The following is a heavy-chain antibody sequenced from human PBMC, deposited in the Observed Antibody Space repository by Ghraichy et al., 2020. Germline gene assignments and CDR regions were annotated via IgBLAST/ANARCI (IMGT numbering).Heavy chain of an antibody. CDR3: AKDGVKVIATGGSWFDP. Sequence: GGSLRLSCAASGFTFSSYGMHWVRQAPGKGLEWVAVISYDGSNKYYADSVKGRFTISRDNSKNTLYLQMNSLRAEDTAVYYCAKDGVKVIATGGSWFDPWGQGTLVAVSS. V-gene: IGHV3-30*18. D-gene: IGHD2-21*01. J-gene: IGHJ5*02. CDR1: GFTFSSYG. CDR2: ISYDGSNK.